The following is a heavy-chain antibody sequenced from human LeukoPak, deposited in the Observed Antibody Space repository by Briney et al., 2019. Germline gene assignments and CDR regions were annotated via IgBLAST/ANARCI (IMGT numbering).Heavy chain of an antibody. Sequence: AGSLRLSCAASGFTFSSYSMNWVRQAPGKGLEWVSSISSSSSYIYYADSVKGRFTISRDNAKNSLYLQMNSLRAEDTAVYYCARVYDSSGYYNQNHDYWGQGSLVTVSS. CDR3: ARVYDSSGYYNQNHDY. V-gene: IGHV3-21*01. CDR2: ISSSSSYI. J-gene: IGHJ4*02. D-gene: IGHD3-22*01. CDR1: GFTFSSYS.